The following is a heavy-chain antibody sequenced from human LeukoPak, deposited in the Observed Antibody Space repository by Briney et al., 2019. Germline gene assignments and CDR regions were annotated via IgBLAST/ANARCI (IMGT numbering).Heavy chain of an antibody. CDR3: ARDPGWLIVGATTFDY. Sequence: ASVKVSCKASGYTFTGYYMHWVRQAPGQGLEWMGIINPSGGSASYAQKFQGRVTMTRDTSTSTVYMELSSLRSEDTAVYYCARDPGWLIVGATTFDYWGQGTLVTVSS. CDR1: GYTFTGYY. CDR2: INPSGGSA. V-gene: IGHV1-46*01. J-gene: IGHJ4*02. D-gene: IGHD1-26*01.